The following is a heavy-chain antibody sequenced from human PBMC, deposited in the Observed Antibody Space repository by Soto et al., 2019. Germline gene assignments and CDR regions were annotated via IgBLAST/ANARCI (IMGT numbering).Heavy chain of an antibody. CDR3: ARLPEGYCSVCSCYNPKGAFDI. J-gene: IGHJ3*02. Sequence: HGAYLKISCKGSGYSFTSYWISLVRQMPGKGLEWMGRIDPSDSYTNYSPSFQGHVTISADKSISTAYLQWSSLKASDTAMYYCARLPEGYCSVCSCYNPKGAFDIWGQGTMVTVSS. V-gene: IGHV5-10-1*01. CDR1: GYSFTSYW. D-gene: IGHD2-15*01. CDR2: IDPSDSYT.